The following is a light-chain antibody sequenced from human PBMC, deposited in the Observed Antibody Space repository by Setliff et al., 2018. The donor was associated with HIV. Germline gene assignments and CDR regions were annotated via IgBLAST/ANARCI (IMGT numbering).Light chain of an antibody. CDR1: SSDVGSYDY. CDR2: DVS. J-gene: IGLJ1*01. Sequence: QSVLTQPASVSGSPGQSITISCTGTSSDVGSYDYVSWYQQHPAKAPKLVIFDVSNRPSGISRRFSGSKSGYTASLTISGLQAEDEADYYCSSYTSSTPLYVFGTGTKV. CDR3: SSYTSSTPLYV. V-gene: IGLV2-14*03.